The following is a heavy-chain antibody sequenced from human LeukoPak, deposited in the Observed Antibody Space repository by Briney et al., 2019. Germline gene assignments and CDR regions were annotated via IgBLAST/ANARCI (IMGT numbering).Heavy chain of an antibody. Sequence: GGSLRLSCVASGFTFSSYAMSWVRQAPGKGLEWVSAISGSGGSTYYADSVKGRFTISRDNSKNTVYLQMNSLRAEDTAVYYCAKWTRYCSGGSCYGGTFDYWGQVTLVTVSS. D-gene: IGHD2-15*01. CDR2: ISGSGGST. J-gene: IGHJ4*02. V-gene: IGHV3-23*01. CDR1: GFTFSSYA. CDR3: AKWTRYCSGGSCYGGTFDY.